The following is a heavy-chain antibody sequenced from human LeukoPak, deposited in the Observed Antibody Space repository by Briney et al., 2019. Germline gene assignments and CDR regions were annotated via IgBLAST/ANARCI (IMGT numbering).Heavy chain of an antibody. D-gene: IGHD5-18*01. CDR3: ARCNQLWIPDAFDI. J-gene: IGHJ3*02. CDR1: GGSFSGYY. CDR2: INHSGST. Sequence: SETLSLTCAVYGGSFSGYYWSWIRQPPGKGLEWIGEINHSGSTNYNPSLKSRVTISVDTSKNQFSLKLSSVTAADTAVYYCARCNQLWIPDAFDIWGQGTMVTVSS. V-gene: IGHV4-34*01.